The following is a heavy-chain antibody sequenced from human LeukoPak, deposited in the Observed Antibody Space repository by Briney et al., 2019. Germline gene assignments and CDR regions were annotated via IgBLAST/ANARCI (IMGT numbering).Heavy chain of an antibody. Sequence: SETLSLTCTVSGGSISSYYWSWIRQPPGKGLEWIGYIYYSGTTNYNPSLKSRVTISVDTSKNQFSLKLSSVNAADTAVYYCARDSPMVRGVIGYFDLWGRGTLVTVSS. V-gene: IGHV4-59*01. CDR3: ARDSPMVRGVIGYFDL. CDR1: GGSISSYY. J-gene: IGHJ2*01. CDR2: IYYSGTT. D-gene: IGHD3-10*01.